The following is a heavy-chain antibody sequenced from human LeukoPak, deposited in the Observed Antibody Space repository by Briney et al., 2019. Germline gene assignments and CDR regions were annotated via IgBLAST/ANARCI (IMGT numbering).Heavy chain of an antibody. J-gene: IGHJ4*02. CDR3: ARAESSAYYNVWD. Sequence: SETLSLTCTVSGYSISNGYYWGWLRQSPGKGLEWIGNIYHTGSPYYNPSLKSRVTISVDTSNNDFSLKLTSVIAADTAVYYCARAESSAYYNVWDWGLGTLVTVSS. CDR1: GYSISNGYY. D-gene: IGHD3-22*01. V-gene: IGHV4-38-2*02. CDR2: IYHTGSP.